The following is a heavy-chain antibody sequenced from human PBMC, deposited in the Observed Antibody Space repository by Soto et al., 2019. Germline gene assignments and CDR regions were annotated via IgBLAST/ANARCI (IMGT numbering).Heavy chain of an antibody. CDR2: IYYSGST. J-gene: IGHJ3*02. D-gene: IGHD3-10*01. CDR1: GGSISSYY. Sequence: SETLSLTCTVSGGSISSYYWSWIRQPPGKGLEWIGYIYYSGSTNYNPSLKSRVTISVDTSKNQFSLKLSSVTAADTAVYYCAREWDYGSGSYYIAFDIWGQGTMVTVS. CDR3: AREWDYGSGSYYIAFDI. V-gene: IGHV4-59*01.